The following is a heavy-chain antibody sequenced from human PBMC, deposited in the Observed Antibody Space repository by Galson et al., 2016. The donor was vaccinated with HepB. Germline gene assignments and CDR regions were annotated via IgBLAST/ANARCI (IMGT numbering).Heavy chain of an antibody. V-gene: IGHV4-4*02. Sequence: SETLSLTCAVSGGSITFGDWWSWVRQSPGKGLEWIAEVHQSGSTHYNPSLTGRLTISLDKSRNQLPLKLTSVTAADTAVYYCATRSKQTAQPIWGPGTLVIVTS. J-gene: IGHJ4*02. D-gene: IGHD1-14*01. CDR3: ATRSKQTAQPI. CDR2: VHQSGST. CDR1: GGSITFGDW.